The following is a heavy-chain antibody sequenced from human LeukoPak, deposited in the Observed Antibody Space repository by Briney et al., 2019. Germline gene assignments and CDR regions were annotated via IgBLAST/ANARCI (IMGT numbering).Heavy chain of an antibody. CDR2: ISHDGNDQ. CDR1: GFTFSTYE. J-gene: IGHJ3*01. CDR3: ARDRDCSRTSCFNAFDV. D-gene: IGHD2-2*01. V-gene: IGHV3-30*04. Sequence: GRSLILSCAASGFTFSTYEMHWVRPAPGKGLEWVAVISHDGNDQYYGDSVKGRFTISRDNSKNALYLQMNSLRLEDTAVYYCARDRDCSRTSCFNAFDVWGQGTMAIVSS.